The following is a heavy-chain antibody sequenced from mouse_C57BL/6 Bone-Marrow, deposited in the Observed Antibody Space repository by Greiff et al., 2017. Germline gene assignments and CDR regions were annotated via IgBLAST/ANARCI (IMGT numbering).Heavy chain of an antibody. V-gene: IGHV1-19*01. CDR2: INPYNGGT. D-gene: IGHD2-4*01. Sequence: VQLQQSGPVLVKPGASVKMSCKASGYTFTDYYMNWVKQSHAKSLEWIGVINPYNGGTSYNQKFKGKATLTVDKSSSTAYMELNSLTSEDSAVYYWAREDDYDGAGFAYWGQGTLVTVSA. CDR3: AREDDYDGAGFAY. J-gene: IGHJ3*01. CDR1: GYTFTDYY.